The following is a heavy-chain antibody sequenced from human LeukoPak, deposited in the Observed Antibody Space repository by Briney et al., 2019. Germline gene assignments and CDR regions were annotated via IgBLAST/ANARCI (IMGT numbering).Heavy chain of an antibody. V-gene: IGHV3-23*01. CDR1: GFTFSSYA. Sequence: GGSLRPSCAASGFTFSSYAMSWVRQAPGKGLEWVSAISGSGGSTYYADSVKGRFTISRDNSKNTLYLQMNSLRAEDTAVYYCARAPGYGAAYYFDYWGQGTLVTVSS. J-gene: IGHJ4*02. CDR3: ARAPGYGAAYYFDY. CDR2: ISGSGGST. D-gene: IGHD1-1*01.